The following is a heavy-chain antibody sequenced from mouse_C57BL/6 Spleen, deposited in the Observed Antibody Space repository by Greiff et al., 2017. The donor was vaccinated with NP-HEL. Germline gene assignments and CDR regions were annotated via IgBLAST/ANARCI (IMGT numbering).Heavy chain of an antibody. V-gene: IGHV5-15*01. D-gene: IGHD4-1*01. CDR1: GFTFSDYG. Sequence: EVKLVESGGGLVQPGGSLKLSCAASGFTFSDYGMAWVRQAPRKGPEWVAFISNLAYSIYYADTVTGRFTISRENAKNTLYLEMSSLRSEDTAMYYCARLGANWSFAYWGQGTLVTVSA. J-gene: IGHJ3*01. CDR3: ARLGANWSFAY. CDR2: ISNLAYSI.